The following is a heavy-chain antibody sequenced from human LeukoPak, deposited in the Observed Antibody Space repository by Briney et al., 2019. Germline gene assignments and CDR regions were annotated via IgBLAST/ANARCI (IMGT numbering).Heavy chain of an antibody. CDR2: ISSSRTI. Sequence: GGSLRLSCAASGFTFSSYSMNWVRQAPGKGLEWVSYISSSRTIYYADSVKGRFTISTDNAKNSLYLQMNSLRDEDTAVYYCARDQFGNYRIDYWGQGTLVTVSS. CDR1: GFTFSSYS. J-gene: IGHJ4*02. V-gene: IGHV3-48*02. D-gene: IGHD1-7*01. CDR3: ARDQFGNYRIDY.